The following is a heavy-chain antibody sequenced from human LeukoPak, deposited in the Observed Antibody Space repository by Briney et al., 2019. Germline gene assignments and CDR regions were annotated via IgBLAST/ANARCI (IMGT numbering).Heavy chain of an antibody. V-gene: IGHV3-33*06. CDR1: GFTFSDSG. J-gene: IGHJ4*02. D-gene: IGHD5-24*01. Sequence: GRSLRLSCAASGFTFSDSGMYWVRQSPGKGLEWVALIWYDGSNKYYADSVKGRFTISRDNSKNTLYLQMNSLRTEDTAVYYCAKGRWVQPAGYLDFSGQGTLVTVSA. CDR2: IWYDGSNK. CDR3: AKGRWVQPAGYLDF.